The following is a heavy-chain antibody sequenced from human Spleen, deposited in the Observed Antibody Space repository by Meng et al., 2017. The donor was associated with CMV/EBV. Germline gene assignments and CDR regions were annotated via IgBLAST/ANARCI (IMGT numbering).Heavy chain of an antibody. D-gene: IGHD3-10*01. CDR3: AREPGRGAFDI. Sequence: GESLKISCAVSGVNSNTFWMHWVRQVPGKGLEWLSRIYSDGISTRYADSVKGRFTISRDNTKNTLYLQMDGLRAEDTAVYYCAREPGRGAFDIWGQGTMVTVSS. CDR1: GVNSNTFW. CDR2: IYSDGIST. V-gene: IGHV3-74*01. J-gene: IGHJ3*02.